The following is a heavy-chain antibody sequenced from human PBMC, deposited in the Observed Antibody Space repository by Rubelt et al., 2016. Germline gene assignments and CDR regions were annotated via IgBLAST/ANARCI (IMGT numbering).Heavy chain of an antibody. J-gene: IGHJ4*02. D-gene: IGHD2-2*01. CDR1: GFTFSSYG. CDR2: IWCGGSKK. CDR3: AKGYCSSTNCYGAACDY. V-gene: IGHV3-33*06. Sequence: QVHLVESGGGVVQPGRSLRLSCAASGFTFSSYGMHWVRQAPGKGMEWVAVIWCGGSKKDYAETVKGRFHISKNNTNNTLDLQMNSLRAEETAVYYCAKGYCSSTNCYGAACDYWGQGTLVTVSS.